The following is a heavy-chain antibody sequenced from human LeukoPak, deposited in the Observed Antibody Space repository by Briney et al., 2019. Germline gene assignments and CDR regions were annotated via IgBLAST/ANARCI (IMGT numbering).Heavy chain of an antibody. Sequence: GASVKVSCKASGYTFTSYGISWVRQAPGQGLEWMGWISAYNGNTNYAQKLQGRVTMTTDTSTSTAYMELRSLRSDDTAVYYCARGGVLLWFGELLSGYFDYWGQGTLVTVSS. V-gene: IGHV1-18*01. CDR2: ISAYNGNT. D-gene: IGHD3-10*01. CDR3: ARGGVLLWFGELLSGYFDY. J-gene: IGHJ4*02. CDR1: GYTFTSYG.